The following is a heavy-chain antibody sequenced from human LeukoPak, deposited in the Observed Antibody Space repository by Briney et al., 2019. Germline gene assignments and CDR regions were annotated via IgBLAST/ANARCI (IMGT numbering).Heavy chain of an antibody. D-gene: IGHD2-21*02. Sequence: GGSLRLSCAASGFTFRSYSMTWVRQAPGKGLEWVSSISSSSSYIYYADSVKGRFTISRDNAKNSLYLQMNSLRAEDTAVYYCARDLVVVTAIPLDYWGQGTLVTVSS. CDR3: ARDLVVVTAIPLDY. CDR2: ISSSSSYI. V-gene: IGHV3-21*01. J-gene: IGHJ4*02. CDR1: GFTFRSYS.